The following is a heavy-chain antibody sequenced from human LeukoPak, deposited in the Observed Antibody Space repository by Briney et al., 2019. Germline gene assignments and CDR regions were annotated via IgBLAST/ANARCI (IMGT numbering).Heavy chain of an antibody. CDR3: TSYSGYDLRFGFDP. CDR2: IKSKTDGGTT. Sequence: GGSLRLSCAASGFTFSNAWVSWVRQAPGKGLEWVGRIKSKTDGGTTDYAAPVKGRFTISRDDSKNTLYLQMNSLKTEDTAVYYCTSYSGYDLRFGFDPWGQGTLVTVSS. CDR1: GFTFSNAW. J-gene: IGHJ5*02. D-gene: IGHD5-12*01. V-gene: IGHV3-15*01.